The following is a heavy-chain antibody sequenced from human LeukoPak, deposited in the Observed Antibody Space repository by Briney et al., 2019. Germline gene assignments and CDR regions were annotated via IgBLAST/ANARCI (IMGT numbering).Heavy chain of an antibody. CDR3: ARPTKEGSSWYWWFDP. V-gene: IGHV3-74*01. D-gene: IGHD6-13*01. CDR1: LFTFSSYL. Sequence: PGGSLRLSRAASLFTFSSYLLHWVRQAPGKGLVWVSRINNDGSSTSYAVSVKRRFTISRDNAKNTLYLQMNSLRAEDTAVYYCARPTKEGSSWYWWFDPWGQGTLVTVSS. CDR2: INNDGSST. J-gene: IGHJ5*02.